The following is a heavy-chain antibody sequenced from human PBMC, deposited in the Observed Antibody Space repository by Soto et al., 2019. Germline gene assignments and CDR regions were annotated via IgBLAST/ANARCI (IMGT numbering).Heavy chain of an antibody. CDR2: ISTSGSTI. J-gene: IGHJ4*02. CDR1: GFTFSDYY. V-gene: IGHV3-11*01. Sequence: QVQLVASGGGLVKPGGSLRLSCAASGFTFSDYYMSWIRQAPGKGLEWGSYISTSGSTIYYADSVKGRFTISRDNAKDSLYLQMNSLRAEDTAVYYCARDVTYCSSTSCSYFDYWGQGTLVTVSS. CDR3: ARDVTYCSSTSCSYFDY. D-gene: IGHD2-2*01.